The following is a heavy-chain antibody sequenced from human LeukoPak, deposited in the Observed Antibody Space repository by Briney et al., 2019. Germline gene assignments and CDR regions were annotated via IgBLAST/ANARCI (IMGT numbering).Heavy chain of an antibody. J-gene: IGHJ4*02. CDR1: GGTFSSYA. Sequence: SVKVSCKASGGTFSSYAISWVRQAPGQGLEWMGGIIPIFGTANYAQKFQGRVTITADESTSTAYMELSSLRSEDTAVYYCARLRFGVVRGFDYWGQGTLVTVSS. CDR3: ARLRFGVVRGFDY. CDR2: IIPIFGTA. D-gene: IGHD3-3*01. V-gene: IGHV1-69*01.